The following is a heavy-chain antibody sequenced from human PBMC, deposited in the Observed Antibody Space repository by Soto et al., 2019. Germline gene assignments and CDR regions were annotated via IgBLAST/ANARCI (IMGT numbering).Heavy chain of an antibody. J-gene: IGHJ6*03. CDR2: INASGGST. CDR1: GYTFTSYY. Sequence: QVQLVQSGAEGKKPGASVKGSCKASGYTFTSYYMHWVRQAPGQGLEWMGIINASGGSTSYAQKFQGRVTMSRDTSTIPSYMELSSVRSEDTAVYYCARGGFVYYYDYMDVWGKGTTVIVSS. V-gene: IGHV1-46*03. D-gene: IGHD3-10*01. CDR3: ARGGFVYYYDYMDV.